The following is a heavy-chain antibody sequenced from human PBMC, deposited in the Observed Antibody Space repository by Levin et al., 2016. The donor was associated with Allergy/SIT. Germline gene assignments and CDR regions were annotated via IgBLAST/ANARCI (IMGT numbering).Heavy chain of an antibody. Sequence: LSLTCAASGFTLGSYSMNWVRQAPGKGLEWVSYISRGSSTRYYADSVKGRFTISRDDAKNSLYLQMSSLRDEDTAVYFCARELGYAYGFYYYYYMDVWGKGTTVTVSS. V-gene: IGHV3-48*02. CDR2: ISRGSSTR. D-gene: IGHD3-10*01. CDR3: ARELGYAYGFYYYYYMDV. J-gene: IGHJ6*03. CDR1: GFTLGSYS.